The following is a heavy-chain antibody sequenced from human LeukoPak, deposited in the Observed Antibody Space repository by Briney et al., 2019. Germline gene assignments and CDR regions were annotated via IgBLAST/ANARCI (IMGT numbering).Heavy chain of an antibody. CDR1: GFTFRNYA. CDR2: VDGGGST. J-gene: IGHJ4*02. Sequence: GGSLRLSCAASGFTFRNYAMSWVRQAPGKALEWVSRVDGGGSTFYADSVKGRFSISRDISKSNLYLQMSSLRGEDTAVYYCARDDAPDGGFLDCWGQGTLVTVSS. D-gene: IGHD2/OR15-2a*01. V-gene: IGHV3-23*01. CDR3: ARDDAPDGGFLDC.